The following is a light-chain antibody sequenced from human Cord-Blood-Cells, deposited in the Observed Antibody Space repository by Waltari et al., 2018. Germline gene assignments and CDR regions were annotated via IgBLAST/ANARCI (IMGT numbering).Light chain of an antibody. V-gene: IGKV1-27*01. CDR3: QKYNSAPLT. CDR2: AAS. CDR1: QGIRNY. J-gene: IGKJ4*01. Sequence: DIQMTQSPSSLSASVGDRVTITCRASQGIRNYLAWYQQKPGKVPKLLIYAASTLQSGVPSRFSSSGSGTDVTLTISSLQPEDVATNYCQKYNSAPLTFGGGTKVEIK.